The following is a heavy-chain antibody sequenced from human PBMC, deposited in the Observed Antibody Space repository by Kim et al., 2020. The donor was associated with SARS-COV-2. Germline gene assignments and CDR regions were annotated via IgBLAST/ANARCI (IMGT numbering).Heavy chain of an antibody. CDR2: IYTSGTT. D-gene: IGHD2-15*01. CDR3: ARGGRGPYFFDC. CDR1: SFTVSSNH. V-gene: IGHV3-66*01. Sequence: GGSLRLSCSSSSFTVSSNHMAWVRLAPGKGLEWVSFIYTSGTTHYADSVKERFTISRDNSKNTVFLQMSGLSAEDTAIYYCARGGRGPYFFDCWGQGTLVTVPS. J-gene: IGHJ4*02.